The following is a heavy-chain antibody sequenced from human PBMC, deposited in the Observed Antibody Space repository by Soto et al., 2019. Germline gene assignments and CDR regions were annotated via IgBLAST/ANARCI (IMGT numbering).Heavy chain of an antibody. Sequence: PSETLSLTCTVSGGSISSGGYYWSWIRQHPGKGLEWIGYIYYSGSTYYNPSLKSRVTISVDTSKNQFSLKLSSVTAADTAVYYCDSKVVVDAIPYWYFDLWGRGTLVTVSS. V-gene: IGHV4-31*03. CDR2: IYYSGST. J-gene: IGHJ2*01. CDR3: DSKVVVDAIPYWYFDL. CDR1: GGSISSGGYY. D-gene: IGHD2-15*01.